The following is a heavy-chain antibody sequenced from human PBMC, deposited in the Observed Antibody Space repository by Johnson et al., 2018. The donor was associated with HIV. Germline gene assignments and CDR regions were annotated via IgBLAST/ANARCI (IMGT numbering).Heavy chain of an antibody. CDR2: TSSNGDRT. CDR3: AREQATLWFRASGAPFNI. CDR1: GFSFSSFS. Sequence: VQLVESGGGLVQPGGSLRLSCAASGFSFSSFSMHWVRQAPGKGLEYVSTTSSNGDRTYYANSVKGRFIISRDNSENTLYLQMNSLTAEDTAVYYCAREQATLWFRASGAPFNIWGQGTTLIVSS. J-gene: IGHJ3*02. V-gene: IGHV3-64*01. D-gene: IGHD3-10*01.